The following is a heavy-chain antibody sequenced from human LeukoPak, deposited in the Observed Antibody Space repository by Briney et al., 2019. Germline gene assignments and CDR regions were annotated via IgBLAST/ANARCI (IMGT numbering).Heavy chain of an antibody. J-gene: IGHJ4*02. CDR2: ISTGGSTT. V-gene: IGHV3-23*01. CDR3: AKDFDY. Sequence: GGSLRLSCTASGFTFRNYAMSWVRQAPGKGLEWVSAISTGGSTTYYADSVKGRFTISRDNFKNTLYLQMNSLRAEDTAIYYCAKDFDYWGQGTLVTVSS. CDR1: GFTFRNYA.